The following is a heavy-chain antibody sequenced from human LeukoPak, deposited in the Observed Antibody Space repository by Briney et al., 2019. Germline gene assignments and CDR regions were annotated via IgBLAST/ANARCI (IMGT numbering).Heavy chain of an antibody. CDR3: ARDEYCSGGSCYQDAFHM. Sequence: GGYLILYCTASTSNFSNYNMNWLRQAPGKGLEGISYISTASSTIYYALSVPGRFTSSRDNAKKTLYLQMNSLRGEDTAVYYCARDEYCSGGSCYQDAFHMWGHGTMVTVSS. CDR2: ISTASSTI. CDR1: TSNFSNYN. D-gene: IGHD2-15*01. V-gene: IGHV3-48*01. J-gene: IGHJ3*02.